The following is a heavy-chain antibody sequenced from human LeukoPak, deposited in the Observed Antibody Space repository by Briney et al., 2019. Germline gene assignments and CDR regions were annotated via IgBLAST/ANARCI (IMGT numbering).Heavy chain of an antibody. CDR3: ARDLDNSRLHEYSYMDV. Sequence: PGGSLRLSCVTSGFTFVKYTMHWVRQAPGKGLEWVASISSGSDYIYYADSLKGRFTISRDNAKNSLSLLMNSLRVEDTAVYYCARDLDNSRLHEYSYMDVWGKGTTITVSS. D-gene: IGHD1-1*01. V-gene: IGHV3-21*01. J-gene: IGHJ6*03. CDR1: GFTFVKYT. CDR2: ISSGSDYI.